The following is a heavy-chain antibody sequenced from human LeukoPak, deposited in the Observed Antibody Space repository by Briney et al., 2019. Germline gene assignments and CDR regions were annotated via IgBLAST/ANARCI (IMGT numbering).Heavy chain of an antibody. J-gene: IGHJ4*02. CDR3: ARHSSNWSDFFDY. CDR1: GYTFTGYY. D-gene: IGHD6-13*01. V-gene: IGHV1-2*02. Sequence: ASVKVSCKASGYTFTGYYMHWVRQAPGQGLEWMGWINPNSGGTNYAQKFQGRVTMTRDTSISTAYMELSRLSSVTAADTAVYYCARHSSNWSDFFDYWGQGTLVTVSS. CDR2: INPNSGGT.